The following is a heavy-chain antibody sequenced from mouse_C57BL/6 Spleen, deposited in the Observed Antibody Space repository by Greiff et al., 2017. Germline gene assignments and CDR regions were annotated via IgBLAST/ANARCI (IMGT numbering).Heavy chain of an antibody. CDR2: IGPSDSYS. V-gene: IGHV1-50*01. CDR3: APHYAYAMDE. Sequence: QVQLQQPGPELVKPGASVKLSCKASGYTFTSYWMQWVKQRPGQGLEWIGEIGPSDSYSNYNQKFKGKATLTVDTSSSTAYMQLSSRTSEDSAVDYCAPHYAYAMDEGGQGTSVTVYS. J-gene: IGHJ4*01. D-gene: IGHD1-1*01. CDR1: GYTFTSYW.